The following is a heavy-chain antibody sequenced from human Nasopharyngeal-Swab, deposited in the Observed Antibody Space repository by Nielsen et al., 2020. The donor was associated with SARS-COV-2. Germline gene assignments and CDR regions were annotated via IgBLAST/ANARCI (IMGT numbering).Heavy chain of an antibody. CDR3: ARADSSGWFFSD. V-gene: IGHV3-48*03. J-gene: IGHJ4*02. Sequence: VRHAAGKGLEWVSYISSSDSTTYYADSVKGRFTISRDNAKNSLYLQMNSLRVEDTGVYYCARADSSGWFFSDWGRGTLVTVSS. D-gene: IGHD6-19*01. CDR2: ISSSDSTT.